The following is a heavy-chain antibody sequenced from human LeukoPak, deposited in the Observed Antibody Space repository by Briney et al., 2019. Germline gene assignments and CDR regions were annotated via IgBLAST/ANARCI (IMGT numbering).Heavy chain of an antibody. D-gene: IGHD3-16*01. J-gene: IGHJ6*02. Sequence: PGGSLRLSCAAAGFRFSNYWMTWVRQAPEKGLEWLARIKTDGSETYYVDSVKGRFTISRDNAKSSLYLQMNSPRVEDTAVYHCVRFGPDHDMGLWGQGTTVTVS. CDR3: VRFGPDHDMGL. CDR1: GFRFSNYW. V-gene: IGHV3-7*01. CDR2: IKTDGSET.